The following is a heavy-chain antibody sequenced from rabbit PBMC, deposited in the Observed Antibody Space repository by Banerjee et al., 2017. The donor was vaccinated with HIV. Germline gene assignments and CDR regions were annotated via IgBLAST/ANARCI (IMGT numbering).Heavy chain of an antibody. CDR1: GLDFSTYS. D-gene: IGHD1-1*01. CDR2: IDPIFGST. V-gene: IGHV1S7*01. Sequence: QLKETGGGLVQPGGSLTLSCKASGLDFSTYSMSWVRQAPGKGLEWIGYIDPIFGSTYYASWVNGRFTISSHNAQNTLYLQLNSLTAADTATYFCVRDPAIVSSGYPNLWGQGTLVTVS. CDR3: VRDPAIVSSGYPNL. J-gene: IGHJ4*01.